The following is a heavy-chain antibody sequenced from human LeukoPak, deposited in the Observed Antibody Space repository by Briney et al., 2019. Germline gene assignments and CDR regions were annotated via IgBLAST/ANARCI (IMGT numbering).Heavy chain of an antibody. CDR1: GGTFSSYA. J-gene: IGHJ6*03. CDR2: VIPIFGTA. Sequence: SVKVSCKASGGTFSSYAISWVRQAPGQGLEWMGGVIPIFGTANYAQKFQGRVTITADESTSTAYMELSSLRSGDTAVYYCARAGDRHYYYYYYMDVWGKGTTVTVSS. D-gene: IGHD3-10*01. CDR3: ARAGDRHYYYYYYMDV. V-gene: IGHV1-69*13.